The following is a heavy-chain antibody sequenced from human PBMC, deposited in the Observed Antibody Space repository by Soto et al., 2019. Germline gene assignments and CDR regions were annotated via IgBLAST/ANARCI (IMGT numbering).Heavy chain of an antibody. CDR1: GFTFSNYE. V-gene: IGHV3-64*01. CDR3: AGRGYGSWWRSVYMDV. D-gene: IGHD6-13*01. J-gene: IGHJ6*03. CDR2: ISNNGAHT. Sequence: EAQLVESGGGLVQPGGSLRLACAASGFTFSNYEMHWVRQAPGKGLEYISGISNNGAHTDYAKSVKGRFTISRNNSETTPYLQMGSLIAVDMALYYCAGRGYGSWWRSVYMDVWGKGTTVTVSS.